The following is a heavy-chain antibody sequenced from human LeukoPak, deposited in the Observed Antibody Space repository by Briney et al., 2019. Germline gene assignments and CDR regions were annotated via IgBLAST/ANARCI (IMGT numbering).Heavy chain of an antibody. CDR1: GYTLTELS. V-gene: IGHV1-24*01. D-gene: IGHD3-10*01. Sequence: ASVKVSCKVSGYTLTELSMHWVRQAPGKGLEWMGGFDPEDGETIYAQKFQGGVTMTEDTSTDTAYMELSSLRSEDTAVYYCATAIRITMVRGVITLDYWGQGTLVTVSS. CDR2: FDPEDGET. J-gene: IGHJ4*02. CDR3: ATAIRITMVRGVITLDY.